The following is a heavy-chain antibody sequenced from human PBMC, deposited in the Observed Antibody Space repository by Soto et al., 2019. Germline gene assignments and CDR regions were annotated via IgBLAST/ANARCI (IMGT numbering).Heavy chain of an antibody. CDR1: GFTLSGRS. J-gene: IGHJ6*04. CDR3: ARGWFGPDV. CDR2: IDNAGTDS. D-gene: IGHD3-10*01. V-gene: IGHV3-74*01. Sequence: EVQLVESGGGLVQPGGSLRLSCAASGFTLSGRSMHWVRQAPGKGLVWVSGIDNAGTDSTYADSVKGRFTSSRDNAKNILYLRMNSLRVEDTAVYYCARGWFGPDVWGKGTTVTVSS.